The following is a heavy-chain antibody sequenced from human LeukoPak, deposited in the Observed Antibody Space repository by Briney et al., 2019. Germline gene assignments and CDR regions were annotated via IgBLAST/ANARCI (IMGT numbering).Heavy chain of an antibody. J-gene: IGHJ4*02. CDR1: GFTFSSYG. D-gene: IGHD3-3*01. CDR3: ARQYHDIWSGYYTADYYFDD. V-gene: IGHV3-21*06. Sequence: GGSLRLSCAASGFTFSSYGMNWVRQAPGKGLEWVSSISSRSSYIYYADSVKGRFTISRDNAKNSLYLQLNSLRAEDTAVYYCARQYHDIWSGYYTADYYFDDWGQGTLVTVSS. CDR2: ISSRSSYI.